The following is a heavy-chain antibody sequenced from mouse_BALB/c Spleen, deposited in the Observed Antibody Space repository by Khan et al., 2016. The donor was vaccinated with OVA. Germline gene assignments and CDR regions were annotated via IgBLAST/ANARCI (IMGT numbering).Heavy chain of an antibody. V-gene: IGHV5-9-3*01. J-gene: IGHJ3*01. D-gene: IGHD2-1*01. Sequence: EVELVESGGGLVKPGGSLKLSCAASGFTFSDYAMSWIRQTPEKRLEWVATVSSFGTYTYYPDSVKGRFTMSRDNAKNTLFLQMSSLRSEETAMYYCARREAYVNYGWFAYWGQGTLVTVSA. CDR1: GFTFSDYA. CDR3: ARREAYVNYGWFAY. CDR2: VSSFGTYT.